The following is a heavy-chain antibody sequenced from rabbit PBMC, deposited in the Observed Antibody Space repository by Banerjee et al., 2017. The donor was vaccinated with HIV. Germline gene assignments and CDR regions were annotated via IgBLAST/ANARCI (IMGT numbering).Heavy chain of an antibody. Sequence: SLEESGGDLVNPGASLTLTCPASGFSFSSSYYMCWVRQSPEKGLEWIACIYAGSSGSTYYASWAKGRFTISKTSSTTVTLQMTSLTAADTATYFCARDTYYTYGYAGYAYALWGQGTLVTVS. V-gene: IGHV1S40*01. J-gene: IGHJ4*01. CDR1: GFSFSSSYY. CDR3: ARDTYYTYGYAGYAYAL. CDR2: IYAGSSGST. D-gene: IGHD6-1*01.